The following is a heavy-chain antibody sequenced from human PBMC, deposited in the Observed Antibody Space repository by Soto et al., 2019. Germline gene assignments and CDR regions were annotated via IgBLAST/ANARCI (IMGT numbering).Heavy chain of an antibody. Sequence: GESLKISCAASGFTFSSYGMHWVRQAPGKGLEWVAVIWYDGSNKYYADSVKGRFTISRDNSKNTLYLQMNSLRAEDTAVYYCARGGGYSGYDFPFWGQGTLVTVSS. CDR2: IWYDGSNK. D-gene: IGHD5-12*01. CDR3: ARGGGYSGYDFPF. V-gene: IGHV3-33*01. J-gene: IGHJ4*02. CDR1: GFTFSSYG.